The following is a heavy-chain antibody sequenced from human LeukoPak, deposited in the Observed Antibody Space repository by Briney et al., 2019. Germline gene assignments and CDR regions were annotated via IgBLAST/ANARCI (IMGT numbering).Heavy chain of an antibody. Sequence: GGSLRLSCAASGFTFSGSAMHWVRQASGKGLEWVGRIRSETNSYATAYAASVKGRFTISRDDSKNTAYLQMNSLKTEDTAVYYCTRRSYSSVTRDYWGQGTLVTVSS. V-gene: IGHV3-73*01. J-gene: IGHJ4*02. CDR3: TRRSYSSVTRDY. CDR2: IRSETNSYAT. D-gene: IGHD4-17*01. CDR1: GFTFSGSA.